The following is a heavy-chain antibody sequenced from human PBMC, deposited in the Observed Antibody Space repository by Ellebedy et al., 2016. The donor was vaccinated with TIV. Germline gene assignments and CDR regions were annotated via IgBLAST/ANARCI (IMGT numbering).Heavy chain of an antibody. J-gene: IGHJ4*02. D-gene: IGHD1-1*01. CDR3: TRGNRATGWTD. V-gene: IGHV3-23*01. CDR2: ITGDGGVT. Sequence: LGGSLRLSCAASGFIFSHYSMNWVRQAPGKGLEWVSAITGDGGVTYYADSVKGRFGISRDNSRYTGYLQLHSLRVDDTAVYYCTRGNRATGWTDWGQGILVTVSS. CDR1: GFIFSHYS.